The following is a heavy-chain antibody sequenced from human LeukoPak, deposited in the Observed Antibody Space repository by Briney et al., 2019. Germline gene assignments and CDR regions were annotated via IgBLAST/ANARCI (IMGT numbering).Heavy chain of an antibody. J-gene: IGHJ4*02. Sequence: PSETLSLTCTVSGGSISSYYWSWNRQPPGKGLEWIGYIYYSGSTNYNPSLKSRVTISVDTSKNQFSLKLSSVAAADTAVYYCARHGRSPDYSNYFNFDYWGQGTLVTVSS. V-gene: IGHV4-59*08. CDR1: GGSISSYY. CDR2: IYYSGST. CDR3: ARHGRSPDYSNYFNFDY. D-gene: IGHD4-11*01.